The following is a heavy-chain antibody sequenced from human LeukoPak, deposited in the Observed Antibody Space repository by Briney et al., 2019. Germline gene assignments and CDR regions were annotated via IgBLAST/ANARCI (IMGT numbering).Heavy chain of an antibody. CDR2: ISGSGNTI. D-gene: IGHD2-15*01. V-gene: IGHV3-11*01. Sequence: PGGSLRLSCAASGFTFSDYYMSWIRQTPGKGLEWVSYISGSGNTIFYADSVKGRFIISRDNTKNSLYLQLNSLRAEDTAVYYRARVVYCTGGICQIFAFDTWGQGTMVTVSS. J-gene: IGHJ3*02. CDR3: ARVVYCTGGICQIFAFDT. CDR1: GFTFSDYY.